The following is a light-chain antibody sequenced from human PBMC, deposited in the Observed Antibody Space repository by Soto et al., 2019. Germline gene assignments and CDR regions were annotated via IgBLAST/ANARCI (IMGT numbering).Light chain of an antibody. J-gene: IGKJ1*01. Sequence: EIVFTQSPRTLSFSPVGRASLSCRASQSVSSYLAWYHQKPGQAPRLLIYDASNRATGIPARFSGSGSGTAFTLTISSLEPEDFAVYHCQQRSNWPSWTFGQGTKVDI. CDR1: QSVSSY. V-gene: IGKV3-11*01. CDR3: QQRSNWPSWT. CDR2: DAS.